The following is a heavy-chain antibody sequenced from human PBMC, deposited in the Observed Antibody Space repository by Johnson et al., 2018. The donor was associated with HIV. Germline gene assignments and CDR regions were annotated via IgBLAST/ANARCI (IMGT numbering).Heavy chain of an antibody. CDR2: IGTAGDT. Sequence: VQLVESGGGVVQPGGSLRLSCAASGFTFSSYDMHWVRQATGKGLEWVSAIGTAGDTYYPGSVKGRFTISRENAKNSLYLQMNSLRAGDTAVHYCARGQRSSWYPVNAFDIWGQGTMVTVSS. CDR1: GFTFSSYD. V-gene: IGHV3-13*01. CDR3: ARGQRSSWYPVNAFDI. D-gene: IGHD6-13*01. J-gene: IGHJ3*02.